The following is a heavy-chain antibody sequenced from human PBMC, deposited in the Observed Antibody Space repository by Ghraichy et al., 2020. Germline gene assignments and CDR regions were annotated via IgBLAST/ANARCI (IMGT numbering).Heavy chain of an antibody. CDR1: GFTFSSYS. CDR2: ISSSSSYI. V-gene: IGHV3-21*01. Sequence: GESLNISCAASGFTFSSYSMNWVRQAPGQGLEWVSSISSSSSYIYYADSVKGRFTISRDKAKNSLYLQMNSLRAEDTAVYYCARVVAAINWFDPWGQGTLVTVSS. J-gene: IGHJ5*02. D-gene: IGHD2-15*01. CDR3: ARVVAAINWFDP.